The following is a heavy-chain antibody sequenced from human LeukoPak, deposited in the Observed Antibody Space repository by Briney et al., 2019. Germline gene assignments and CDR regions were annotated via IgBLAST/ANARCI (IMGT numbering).Heavy chain of an antibody. CDR2: IKQDGSVK. CDR1: GFSFSGYW. Sequence: GGSLRLSCAASGFSFSGYWMSWVRQTPGKGLEWVANIKQDGSVKNSVDSMKGRFTISRDNSKNTLYLQMNSLRAEDTAVYYCARDTYCGGDCYSPWFDPWGQRTLVTVSS. V-gene: IGHV3-7*01. D-gene: IGHD2-21*02. J-gene: IGHJ5*01. CDR3: ARDTYCGGDCYSPWFDP.